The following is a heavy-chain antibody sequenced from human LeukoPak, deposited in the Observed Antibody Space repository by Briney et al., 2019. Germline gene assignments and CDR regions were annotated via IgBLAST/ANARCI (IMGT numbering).Heavy chain of an antibody. Sequence: GASVKVSCKASGYTFTSCYMHWVRQAPGQGLEWMGIINPSGGSTSYAQKFQGRVTMTRDTSTSTVYMELSSLRAEDMALYYCAKGGLWLEWYQGAFDIWGQGTMVTVSS. CDR1: GYTFTSCY. J-gene: IGHJ3*02. CDR2: INPSGGST. CDR3: AKGGLWLEWYQGAFDI. D-gene: IGHD3-3*01. V-gene: IGHV1-46*01.